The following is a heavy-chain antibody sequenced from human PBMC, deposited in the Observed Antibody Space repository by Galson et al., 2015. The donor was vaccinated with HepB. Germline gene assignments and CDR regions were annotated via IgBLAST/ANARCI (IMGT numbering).Heavy chain of an antibody. J-gene: IGHJ4*02. CDR2: INAGNGNT. CDR1: GYTFTSYA. V-gene: IGHV1-3*01. D-gene: IGHD6-19*01. Sequence: SVKVSCKASGYTFTSYAMHWVRQAPGQRLEWMGWINAGNGNTKYSQKFQGGVTITRDTSASTAYMEQSSLRSEDTAVYYCAREGYSSGPGDYWGQGTLVTVSS. CDR3: AREGYSSGPGDY.